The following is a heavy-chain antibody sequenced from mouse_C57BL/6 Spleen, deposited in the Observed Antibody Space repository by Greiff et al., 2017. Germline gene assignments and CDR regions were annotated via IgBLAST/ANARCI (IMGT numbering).Heavy chain of an antibody. CDR1: GYTFTDYN. D-gene: IGHD2-3*01. V-gene: IGHV1-22*01. J-gene: IGHJ2*01. Sequence: VQLQQSGPELVKPGASVKMSCKASGYTFTDYNMHWVKQSHGKSLEWIGYINPNNGGTSYNQKFKGKATLTVNKSSSTAYMELRSLTSEESAVYYFARGGWLLPDYFDYWGQGTTLTVSS. CDR2: INPNNGGT. CDR3: ARGGWLLPDYFDY.